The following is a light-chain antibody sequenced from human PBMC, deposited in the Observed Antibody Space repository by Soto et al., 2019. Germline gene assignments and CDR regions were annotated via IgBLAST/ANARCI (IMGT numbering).Light chain of an antibody. V-gene: IGKV4-1*01. J-gene: IGKJ3*01. CDR2: WAS. Sequence: DIVMTQSPEYLGMSLCERATINCKSIQNILYKSKNKNYLAWYQQKPGQPPKLLIYWASTRESGVPDRFSGSGSGTDFTLTINGLQAEDVAVYFCQQYHTTPFTFGPGTKVDIK. CDR1: QNILYKSKNKNY. CDR3: QQYHTTPFT.